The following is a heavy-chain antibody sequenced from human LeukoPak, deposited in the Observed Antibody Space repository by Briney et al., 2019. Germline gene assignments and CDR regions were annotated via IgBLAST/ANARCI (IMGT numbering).Heavy chain of an antibody. V-gene: IGHV5-51*01. CDR3: ASVYSSTSWDY. J-gene: IGHJ4*02. D-gene: IGHD6-13*01. Sequence: GESLKISCKGSGYSFTTYWIGWVRQMLGKGLEWMGVIFPADSDTRYSPSFQGQVTISADKSISTAYLQWSSLKASDTAMYYCASVYSSTSWDYWGQGTLVTVSS. CDR1: GYSFTTYW. CDR2: IFPADSDT.